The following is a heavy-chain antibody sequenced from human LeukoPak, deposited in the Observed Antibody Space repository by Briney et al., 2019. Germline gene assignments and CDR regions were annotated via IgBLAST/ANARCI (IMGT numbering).Heavy chain of an antibody. CDR2: IYYSGST. CDR3: ARDRRGSSGWYYFDY. D-gene: IGHD6-19*01. V-gene: IGHV4-59*01. Sequence: SETLFLTCTVSGGSISSYYWSWIRQPPGKGLEWIGYIYYSGSTNYNPSLKSRVTISVDTSKNQFSLKLSSVTAADTAVYYCARDRRGSSGWYYFDYWGQGTLVTVSS. J-gene: IGHJ4*02. CDR1: GGSISSYY.